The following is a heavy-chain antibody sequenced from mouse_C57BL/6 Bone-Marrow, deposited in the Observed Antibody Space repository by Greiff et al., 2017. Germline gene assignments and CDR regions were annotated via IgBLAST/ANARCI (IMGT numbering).Heavy chain of an antibody. CDR3: ARGRVTTLDY. CDR1: GYTFTDYY. Sequence: EVQLQQSGPELVKPGASVKISCKASGYTFTDYYMNWVKQSHGKSLEWIGDINPNNGGTSYNQKFKGKATLTVDKSSSTAYMELRSLTSEDSAVYYCARGRVTTLDYWGQGTTLTVSS. V-gene: IGHV1-26*01. D-gene: IGHD2-3*01. J-gene: IGHJ2*01. CDR2: INPNNGGT.